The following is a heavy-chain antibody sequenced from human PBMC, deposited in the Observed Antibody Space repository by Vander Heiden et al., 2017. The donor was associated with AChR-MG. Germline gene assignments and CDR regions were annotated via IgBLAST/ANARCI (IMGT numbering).Heavy chain of an antibody. J-gene: IGHJ6*02. CDR2: ISSSSSTM. CDR1: GFTFSSSS. D-gene: IGHD2-15*01. CDR3: ARDRRRQYCSGGSCYWDREPYYYYGMDV. V-gene: IGHV3-48*02. Sequence: EVQLVESGGGLVQPGGSLRLSCAASGFTFSSSSMNWVRQAPGKGLEWVSFISSSSSTMYYADSVKGRFTISRDNAKNSLYLQMNSLRDEDTAVYYCARDRRRQYCSGGSCYWDREPYYYYGMDVWGQGTTVTVSS.